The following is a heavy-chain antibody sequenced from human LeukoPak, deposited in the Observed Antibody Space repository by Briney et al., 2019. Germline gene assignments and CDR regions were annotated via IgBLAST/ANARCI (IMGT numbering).Heavy chain of an antibody. CDR2: IKQDGSEK. J-gene: IGHJ4*02. V-gene: IGHV3-7*01. Sequence: PGGSLRLSCAAPGFTFSSYWMSWVRQAPGKGLEWVANIKQDGSEKYYVDSVKGRFTISRDNAKNSLYLQMNSLRAEDTAVYYCARVNDYVWGSYRPVGYFDYWGQGTLVTVSS. CDR1: GFTFSSYW. CDR3: ARVNDYVWGSYRPVGYFDY. D-gene: IGHD3-16*02.